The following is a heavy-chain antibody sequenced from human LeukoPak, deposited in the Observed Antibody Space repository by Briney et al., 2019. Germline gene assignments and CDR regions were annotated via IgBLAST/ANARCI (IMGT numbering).Heavy chain of an antibody. V-gene: IGHV1-18*04. CDR3: ARVPQYGSGSLDY. D-gene: IGHD3-10*01. Sequence: ASVKVSCKASGYTFTGYYMHWVRQAPGQGLEWMGWISAYNGNTNYAQKLQGRVTMTTHTSTSTAYMELRSLRSDDTAVYYCARVPQYGSGSLDYWGQGTLVTVSS. CDR1: GYTFTGYY. J-gene: IGHJ4*02. CDR2: ISAYNGNT.